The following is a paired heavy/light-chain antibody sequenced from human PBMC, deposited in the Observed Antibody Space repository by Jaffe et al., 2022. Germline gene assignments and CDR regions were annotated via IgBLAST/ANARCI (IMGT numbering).Light chain of an antibody. V-gene: IGKV4-1*01. CDR3: QQYFTSPHT. Sequence: IVLTQSPDSLAVSLGERATIHCKSSQSVLYSANNKNYLAWYQQKPGHPPKLVLYWASTRQSGVPDRLSGSGSGTDFTLTVSSLQAEDVAVYYCQQYFTSPHTFGQGTKLEIK. CDR2: WAS. CDR1: QSVLYSANNKNY. J-gene: IGKJ2*01.
Heavy chain of an antibody. V-gene: IGHV3-20*04. CDR2: VDWHGVRK. J-gene: IGHJ4*02. D-gene: IGHD6-19*01. CDR1: GFPFEDFG. Sequence: EVQLVESGGGVVRPGGSLRLSCTASGFPFEDFGMTWVRQVPGKGLEWVSVVDWHGVRKEYADSVRGRFTISRDNANNSLSLQMDSLRVEDTAFYYCARSVAVSGTGGHYFDLWGQGTLVSVSS. CDR3: ARSVAVSGTGGHYFDL.